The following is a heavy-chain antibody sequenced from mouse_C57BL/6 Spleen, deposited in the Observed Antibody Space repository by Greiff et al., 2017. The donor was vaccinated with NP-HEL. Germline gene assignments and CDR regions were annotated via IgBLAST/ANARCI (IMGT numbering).Heavy chain of an antibody. CDR1: GFSLTSYG. CDR2: IWGVGST. Sequence: VKLVESGPGLVAPSQSLSITCTVSGFSLTSYGVDWVRQSPGKGLEWLGVIWGVGSTNYNSALKSRLSISKDNSKSKVFLKMNSLQTDDTAMYYCARSMALYAMDYWGQGTSVTVSS. D-gene: IGHD1-1*02. V-gene: IGHV2-6*01. CDR3: ARSMALYAMDY. J-gene: IGHJ4*01.